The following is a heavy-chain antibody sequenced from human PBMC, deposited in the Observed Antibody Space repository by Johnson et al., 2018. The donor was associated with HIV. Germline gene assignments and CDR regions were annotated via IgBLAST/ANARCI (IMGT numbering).Heavy chain of an antibody. J-gene: IGHJ3*02. Sequence: VQLVESGGGLVQPGGSLRLSCAASGLTVSGNYMTWLRQAPGGGLEWVAVISYDGSNKYYADSVKGRFTISRDNSKNTLYLQMNSLRAEDTAVYYCARDRSSGWYGRVDAFDIWGQGTMVTVSS. V-gene: IGHV3-30-3*01. D-gene: IGHD6-19*01. CDR2: ISYDGSNK. CDR1: GLTVSGNY. CDR3: ARDRSSGWYGRVDAFDI.